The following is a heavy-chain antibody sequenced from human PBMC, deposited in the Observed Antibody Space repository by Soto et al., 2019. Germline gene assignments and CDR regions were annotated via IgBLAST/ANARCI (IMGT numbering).Heavy chain of an antibody. CDR2: IDYIGRA. D-gene: IGHD2-15*01. J-gene: IGHJ3*02. CDR3: ARADKSASASDACDI. Sequence: WRSCRERAGKGLEWIGYIDYIGRAYYNPSLKSQVTTSVDTSKNQFSLRLSSVTVADTATYYCARADKSASASDACDIWGQGTGVTASS. V-gene: IGHV4-31*01.